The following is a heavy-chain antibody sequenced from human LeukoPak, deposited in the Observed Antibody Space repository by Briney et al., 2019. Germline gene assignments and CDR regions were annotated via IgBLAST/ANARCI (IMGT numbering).Heavy chain of an antibody. CDR3: ARVLYDFWSGPPYYYYGMDV. Sequence: GGPLRLSCAASGFTFSSYWMHWVRQAPGEGLVWVSRIYSDGSSTSYADSVKGRFTISRDNAKNTLYLQMNSLRAEDTAVYYCARVLYDFWSGPPYYYYGMDVWGQGTTVTVSS. CDR1: GFTFSSYW. J-gene: IGHJ6*02. D-gene: IGHD3-3*01. CDR2: IYSDGSST. V-gene: IGHV3-74*01.